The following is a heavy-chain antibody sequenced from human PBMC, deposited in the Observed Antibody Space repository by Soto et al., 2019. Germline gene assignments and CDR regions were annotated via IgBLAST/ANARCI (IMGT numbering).Heavy chain of an antibody. D-gene: IGHD3-3*01. Sequence: QVQLVQSGAEVKKPGSSVKVSCKASGGTFSSYAISWVRQAPGQGLEWMGGIIPIFGTANYAQKFQGRVMISADKSTSQLDMELSSLRSEDTAVYYCSRSGDYDFWSGYSQYYYGMDVWGQGNTDTVSS. V-gene: IGHV1-69*06. CDR1: GGTFSSYA. J-gene: IGHJ6*02. CDR3: SRSGDYDFWSGYSQYYYGMDV. CDR2: IIPIFGTA.